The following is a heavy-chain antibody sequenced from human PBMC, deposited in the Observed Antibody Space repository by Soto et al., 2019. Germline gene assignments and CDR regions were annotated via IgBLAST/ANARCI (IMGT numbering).Heavy chain of an antibody. J-gene: IGHJ3*02. Sequence: KTSETLSLTCAVSGGSISSGGYSWSWIRRPPGKGLEWIGYIYHSGSTYYNPSLKSRVTISVDRSKNQFSLKLSSVTAADTAVYYCARVSGYYDSSGYYPPPDAFDIWGQGTMVTVSS. CDR1: GGSISSGGYS. D-gene: IGHD3-22*01. V-gene: IGHV4-30-2*01. CDR2: IYHSGST. CDR3: ARVSGYYDSSGYYPPPDAFDI.